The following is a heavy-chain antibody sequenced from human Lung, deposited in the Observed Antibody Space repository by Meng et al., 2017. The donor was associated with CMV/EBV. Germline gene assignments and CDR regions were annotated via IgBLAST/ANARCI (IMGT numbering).Heavy chain of an antibody. Sequence: SETLSLTCTVSGHPITTYYWSWIRQPPGKGLEWIGYIYYSGSTNYNPSLRSRVSISVDTSKNQFSLELSSVTAADTAIYYCARDRAAIGYYYYVMDVWGRGTTVXSP. D-gene: IGHD2-2*01. CDR3: ARDRAAIGYYYYVMDV. J-gene: IGHJ6*02. CDR2: IYYSGST. V-gene: IGHV4-59*01. CDR1: GHPITTYY.